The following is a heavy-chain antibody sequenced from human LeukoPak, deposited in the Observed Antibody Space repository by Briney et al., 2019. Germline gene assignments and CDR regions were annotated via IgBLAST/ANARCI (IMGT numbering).Heavy chain of an antibody. D-gene: IGHD6-6*01. J-gene: IGHJ4*02. V-gene: IGHV3-7*05. CDR2: IKQDGSET. CDR1: GFTFTNYW. CDR3: ARIGYSSSSFDY. Sequence: GGSLRLFCAASGFTFTNYWMSWVRQAPGEGLEWVANIKQDGSETDFVDSLKGRFTISRDNAKNSLYLQMNSLRAEDTAVYYCARIGYSSSSFDYWGQGTLVTVSS.